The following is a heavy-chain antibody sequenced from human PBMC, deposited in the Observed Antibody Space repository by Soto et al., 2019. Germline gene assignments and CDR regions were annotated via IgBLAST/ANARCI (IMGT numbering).Heavy chain of an antibody. J-gene: IGHJ5*02. D-gene: IGHD3-10*01. Sequence: QITLKESGPTLVKPTQTLTLTCTFSGFSLSTSGVAVGWIRQPPGKALEWLALIYWDDDKRYSPSLKSRLTITTDTSQNQVVLTMTNMDPVDTATYYCAHRRGYYGSGSYSGMFWFDPWGQGTLVTVSS. V-gene: IGHV2-5*02. CDR3: AHRRGYYGSGSYSGMFWFDP. CDR1: GFSLSTSGVA. CDR2: IYWDDDK.